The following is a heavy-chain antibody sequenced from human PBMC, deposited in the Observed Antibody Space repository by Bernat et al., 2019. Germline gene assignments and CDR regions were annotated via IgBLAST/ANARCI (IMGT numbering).Heavy chain of an antibody. Sequence: QVQLVQSGSELKKPGASVKVSCKASGYTFTSYAMNWVQQAPGQGLEWMGWINTNTGNPTYAQGFTGRFVFSLDTSVSTAYLQICSLKAEDTAVYYCARDRIWWRYRLQKFNYTMAVGGKGTTFTV. CDR2: INTNTGNP. V-gene: IGHV7-4-1*01. D-gene: IGHD3-16*01. CDR1: GYTFTSYA. CDR3: ARDRIWWRYRLQKFNYTMAV. J-gene: IGHJ6*03.